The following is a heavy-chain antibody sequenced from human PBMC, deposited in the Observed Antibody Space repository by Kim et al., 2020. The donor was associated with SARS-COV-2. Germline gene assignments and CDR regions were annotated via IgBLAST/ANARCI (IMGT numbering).Heavy chain of an antibody. D-gene: IGHD6-13*01. CDR3: ARGRSTIAPLLAY. CDR1: GFTFNNFA. Sequence: GGSLRLSCEASGFTFNNFAMNWVRQAPGRGLEWVSTISGVGDRIFYADSVKGRLTISRDNSKNTLFLQMSSLRVEDTSIYYCARGRSTIAPLLAYWGQGTLVTVSS. CDR2: ISGVGDRI. V-gene: IGHV3-23*01. J-gene: IGHJ4*02.